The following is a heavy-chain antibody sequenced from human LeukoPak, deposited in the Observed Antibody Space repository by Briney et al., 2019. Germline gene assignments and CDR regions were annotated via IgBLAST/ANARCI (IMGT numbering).Heavy chain of an antibody. J-gene: IGHJ6*03. Sequence: GASVKVSCKASGYTFTSYDINWVRQATGQGLEWMGWMNPNSGNTGYAQKFQGRVTMTRNTSISTAYMELSSLRSEDTAVYYCARGTRTTIFGVVQYYMDVWGKGTTVTVSS. V-gene: IGHV1-8*01. D-gene: IGHD3-3*01. CDR2: MNPNSGNT. CDR1: GYTFTSYD. CDR3: ARGTRTTIFGVVQYYMDV.